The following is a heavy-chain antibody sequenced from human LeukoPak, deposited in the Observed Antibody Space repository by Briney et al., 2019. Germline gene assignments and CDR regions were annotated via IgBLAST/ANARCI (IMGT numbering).Heavy chain of an antibody. CDR2: IYSGGST. Sequence: GGSLRLSCAASGFTFSSYSMNWVRQAPGKGLEWVSLIYSGGSTYYADSVKGRFTISRDNAKNSLYLQMNSLRAEDTAVYYCATSGYSSSWYFGWGQGTLVTVSS. CDR1: GFTFSSYS. CDR3: ATSGYSSSWYFG. V-gene: IGHV3-66*01. J-gene: IGHJ4*02. D-gene: IGHD6-13*01.